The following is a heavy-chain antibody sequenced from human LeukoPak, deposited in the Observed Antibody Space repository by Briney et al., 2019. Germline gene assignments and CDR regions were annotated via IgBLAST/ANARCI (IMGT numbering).Heavy chain of an antibody. CDR1: GFTFSSYA. V-gene: IGHV3-30-3*01. CDR3: ARAPIRVFGVGFYYYYGMDV. CDR2: ISYDGSNK. Sequence: GGSLRLSCATSGFTFSSYAMHWVRQAPGKGLEWVAVISYDGSNKYYADSVKGRFTISRDNSKNTLYLQMNSLRAEDTAVYYCARAPIRVFGVGFYYYYGMDVWGQGTTVTVSS. D-gene: IGHD3-3*01. J-gene: IGHJ6*02.